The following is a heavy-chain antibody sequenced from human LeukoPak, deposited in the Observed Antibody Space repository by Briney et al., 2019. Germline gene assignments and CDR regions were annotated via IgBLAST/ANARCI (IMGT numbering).Heavy chain of an antibody. D-gene: IGHD4-17*01. CDR2: IFFTGTT. V-gene: IGHV4-59*08. Sequence: PSETLSLTCSVSGVSFTSDYWTWIRQQSPGKGLEWIGYIFFTGTTNYNPSLRSRATISVDTSKKQFSLRLTSVTVADTAVYYCARLRGGDYNDVFDLWGQGTLVTVSS. J-gene: IGHJ3*01. CDR1: GVSFTSDY. CDR3: ARLRGGDYNDVFDL.